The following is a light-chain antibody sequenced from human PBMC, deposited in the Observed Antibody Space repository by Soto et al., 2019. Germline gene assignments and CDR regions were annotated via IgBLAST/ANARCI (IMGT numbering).Light chain of an antibody. V-gene: IGKV1-6*02. CDR3: LQDNNYPLT. CDR1: QDIRND. Sequence: ATPLTQSPSSLSASVGDTVNISCRASQDIRNDLGWYQQKPGRAPTLLIYLASNLQSGVPLRFSGSGSGTHFTLTISSLQPEDFSTYYCLQDNNYPLTFGAGTRVDFK. CDR2: LAS. J-gene: IGKJ4*01.